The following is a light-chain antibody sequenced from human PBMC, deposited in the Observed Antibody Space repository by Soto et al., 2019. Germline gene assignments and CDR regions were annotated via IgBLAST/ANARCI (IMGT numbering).Light chain of an antibody. V-gene: IGKV3-20*01. CDR2: GAS. J-gene: IGKJ1*01. CDR3: QQYGTSPRT. CDR1: QSVGSNY. Sequence: EIVLTQSPGTLSLSPGERATLSCRASQSVGSNYLAWYQQKPGQAPRLLIYGASSRATGIPDRFSGSGSGTDFTLTIVRLEPEDFAVYYCQQYGTSPRTFGQGTKVEFK.